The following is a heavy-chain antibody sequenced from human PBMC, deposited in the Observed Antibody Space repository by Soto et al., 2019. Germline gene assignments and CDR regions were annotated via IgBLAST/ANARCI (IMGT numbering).Heavy chain of an antibody. J-gene: IGHJ6*02. CDR2: IIPIFGTA. Sequence: SVKVSCKASGGTFSSYAISWVRQAPGQGLEWMGGIIPIFGTANYAQKFQGRVTITADKSTSTAYMELSSLRSEDTAVYYCARNFKPGIAVGNYYYYYGMDVWGQGTTVTVSS. CDR1: GGTFSSYA. CDR3: ARNFKPGIAVGNYYYYYGMDV. V-gene: IGHV1-69*06. D-gene: IGHD6-19*01.